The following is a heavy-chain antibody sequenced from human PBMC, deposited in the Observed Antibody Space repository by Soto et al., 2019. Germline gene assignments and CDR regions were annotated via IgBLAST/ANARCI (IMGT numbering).Heavy chain of an antibody. V-gene: IGHV1-46*01. J-gene: IGHJ4*02. D-gene: IGHD2-2*01. CDR2: INPSGGST. CDR3: AIGAGYCSSTSCYCDH. CDR1: GNTFTSHY. Sequence: QVQLVQSGAEVKKPGASVKVSCKASGNTFTSHYMQWARQAPGQGLEWMGIINPSGGSTSYAQKFQGRVTMTRDTSTSTVYRELSSLRSEDTAVYYCAIGAGYCSSTSCYCDHWGQGTLVTVSS.